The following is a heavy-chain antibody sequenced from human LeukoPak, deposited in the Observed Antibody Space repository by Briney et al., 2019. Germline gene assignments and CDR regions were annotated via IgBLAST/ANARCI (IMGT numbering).Heavy chain of an antibody. CDR1: GFTFSDYN. Sequence: GGSLRLSCAASGFTFSDYNMNWVRQAPGKGLEWVANINQDGSERYYVDSVKGRFTISRDNAKNSLFLQLNSLRAVDTAVYYCARDGAARGSGSFGDWGQGTVVTVSS. J-gene: IGHJ4*02. D-gene: IGHD3-10*01. CDR2: INQDGSER. V-gene: IGHV3-7*01. CDR3: ARDGAARGSGSFGD.